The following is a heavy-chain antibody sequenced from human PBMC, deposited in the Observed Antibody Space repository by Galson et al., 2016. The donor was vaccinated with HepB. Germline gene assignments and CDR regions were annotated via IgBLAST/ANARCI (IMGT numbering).Heavy chain of an antibody. CDR1: GFNVRNDF. CDR2: IYSSGDT. Sequence: SLRLSCAASGFNVRNDFMSWVRQAPGKGLEWVSVIYSSGDTYYADSVRGRFAISTDHSKNTLYLQMKSLRGDDTAKYYCARDQWLVNWGQGTLVTVSS. D-gene: IGHD6-19*01. J-gene: IGHJ4*02. V-gene: IGHV3-53*01. CDR3: ARDQWLVN.